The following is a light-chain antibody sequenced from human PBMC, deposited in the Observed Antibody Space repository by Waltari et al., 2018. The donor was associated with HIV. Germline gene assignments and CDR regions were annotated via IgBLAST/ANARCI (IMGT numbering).Light chain of an antibody. V-gene: IGLV2-8*01. CDR1: SSDVGGYNF. CDR2: EVT. CDR3: SSYAGGNNLV. J-gene: IGLJ2*01. Sequence: QSALTQPPSASGSPGQSVTISCTGTSSDVGGYNFVSWYQQPHGKAPKLMIFEVTKRPSGVPARFSGSKTGNTASLTVSGLQADDEADYYCSSYAGGNNLVFGGGTKLTVL.